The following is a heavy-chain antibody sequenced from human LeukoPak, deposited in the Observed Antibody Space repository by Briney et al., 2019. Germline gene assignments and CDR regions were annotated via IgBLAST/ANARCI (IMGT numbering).Heavy chain of an antibody. CDR1: GFTVSSNY. V-gene: IGHV3-53*01. D-gene: IGHD6-13*01. CDR2: IYSGGST. CDR3: ARIIAAAGADAFDI. Sequence: GGSLRLSCAASGFTVSSNYMSWVRQAPGKGLEWVSVIYSGGSTYYADSVKGRFTISRDNSKNTLYLQMNSPRAEDTAVYYCARIIAAAGADAFDIWGQGTMVTVSS. J-gene: IGHJ3*02.